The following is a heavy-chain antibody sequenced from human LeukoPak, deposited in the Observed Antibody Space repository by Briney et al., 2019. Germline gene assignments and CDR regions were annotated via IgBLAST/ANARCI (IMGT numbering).Heavy chain of an antibody. CDR1: GYTFTSYG. J-gene: IGHJ6*02. D-gene: IGHD3-3*01. CDR2: ISAYNGNT. V-gene: IGHV1-18*01. CDR3: ARDTAITIYYYGMDV. Sequence: ASVKVSCKASGYTFTSYGISWVRQAPGQGLEWMGWISAYNGNTNYALKLQGRVTMTTDTSTSTAYMELRSLRSDDTAVYYCARDTAITIYYYGMDVWGQGTTVTVSS.